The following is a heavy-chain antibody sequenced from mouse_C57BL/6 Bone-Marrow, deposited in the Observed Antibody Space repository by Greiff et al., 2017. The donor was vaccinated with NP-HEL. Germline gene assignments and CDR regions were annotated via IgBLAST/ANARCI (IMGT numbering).Heavy chain of an antibody. D-gene: IGHD1-1*01. CDR2: IDTETGGT. CDR3: TSHYGRNY. CDR1: GYTFTDYE. Sequence: VKLMESGAELVRPGASVTLSCKASGYTFTDYEMHWVKQTPVHGLEWIGAIDTETGGTAYNQKFKGKAILTADKSYSTAYMERRSLTSEDSAVYYCTSHYGRNYWGQGTSVTVSS. V-gene: IGHV1-15*01. J-gene: IGHJ4*01.